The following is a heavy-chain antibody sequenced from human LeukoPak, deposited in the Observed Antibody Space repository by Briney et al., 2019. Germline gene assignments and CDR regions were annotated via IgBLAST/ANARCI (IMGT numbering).Heavy chain of an antibody. V-gene: IGHV4-39*01. Sequence: PSETLSLTCTVSGGSISSSSYYWGWIRQPPGKGLEWIGSIYYSGSTYYNPSLKSRVTISVDTSKNQFSLKLSSVTAADTAVYYCARYTFDEAYYFDYWGQGTLVTVPS. CDR2: IYYSGST. CDR1: GGSISSSSYY. J-gene: IGHJ4*02. CDR3: ARYTFDEAYYFDY.